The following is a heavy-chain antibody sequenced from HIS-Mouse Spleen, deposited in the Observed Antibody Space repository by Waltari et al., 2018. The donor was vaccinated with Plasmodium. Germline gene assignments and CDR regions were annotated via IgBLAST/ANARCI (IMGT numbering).Heavy chain of an antibody. Sequence: EVQLLESGGGLVQPGGSLRLSCAASGFTFRSNAMSWVRPAPGKGLRWVSAISGSGGSTYYADSVKGRFTISRDNSKNTLYLQMNSLRAEDTAVYYCAKSGSYYAFDIWGQGTMVTVSS. D-gene: IGHD1-26*01. CDR2: ISGSGGST. CDR1: GFTFRSNA. CDR3: AKSGSYYAFDI. V-gene: IGHV3-23*01. J-gene: IGHJ3*02.